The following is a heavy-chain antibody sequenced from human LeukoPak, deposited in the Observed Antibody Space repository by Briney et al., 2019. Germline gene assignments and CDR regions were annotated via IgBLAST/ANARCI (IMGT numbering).Heavy chain of an antibody. J-gene: IGHJ5*02. V-gene: IGHV3-23*01. CDR3: PKADYNFLTGPSDP. Sequence: GGSLRLSCAASGFTFSSYAMSWVRQAPGKGLEWVSAISGSGGSTYYADSVKGRFTISRDNSKNTLYLQMNSLRAEDTAVYYCPKADYNFLTGPSDPWAREPWSPSPQ. CDR2: ISGSGGST. CDR1: GFTFSSYA. D-gene: IGHD3-9*01.